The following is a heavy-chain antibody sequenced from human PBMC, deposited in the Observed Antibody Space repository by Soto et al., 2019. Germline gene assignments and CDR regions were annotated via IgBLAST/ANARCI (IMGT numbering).Heavy chain of an antibody. CDR1: GFSFSISP. CDR2: ISYDGTNK. J-gene: IGHJ4*02. D-gene: IGHD3-3*01. Sequence: QVQLVESGGGGVQPGRSLRLSCAASGFSFSISPMNWVRQAPGKGPDWVALISYDGTNKFYADSVKGRFTISRDNSKSKRSLQVESLRPEDAAVYDCARDTMNSGGQHWAFNYFDSWGQGTLVTVSS. V-gene: IGHV3-30-3*01. CDR3: ARDTMNSGGQHWAFNYFDS.